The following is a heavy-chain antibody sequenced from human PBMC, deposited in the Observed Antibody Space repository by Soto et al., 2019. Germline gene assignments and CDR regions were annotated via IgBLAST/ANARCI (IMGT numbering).Heavy chain of an antibody. CDR3: ARGGSGYSYGYAFDY. J-gene: IGHJ4*02. CDR2: IYYSGST. CDR1: GGYISSYY. Sequence: SESLSLNCSVSGGYISSYYWSWIRQPPGKGLEWIGYIYYSGSTNYNPSLKSRVTISVDTSKNQFSLKLSSVTAADTAVYYCARGGSGYSYGYAFDYWGQGTLVTVS. V-gene: IGHV4-59*01. D-gene: IGHD5-18*01.